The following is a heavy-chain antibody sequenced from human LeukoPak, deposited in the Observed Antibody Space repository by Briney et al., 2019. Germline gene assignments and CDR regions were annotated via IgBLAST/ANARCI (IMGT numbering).Heavy chain of an antibody. Sequence: GGSLRLSCAASGFTFSSYWMNWVRQAPGKGLEWVANINQDGSAEYYVDSVKGRFTISRDNAKNSVYLQMNSLRNEDTAVYYCARDLTSVPTRWGQGTLVTVSS. V-gene: IGHV3-7*01. J-gene: IGHJ4*02. CDR3: ARDLTSVPTR. CDR2: INQDGSAE. D-gene: IGHD4-17*01. CDR1: GFTFSSYW.